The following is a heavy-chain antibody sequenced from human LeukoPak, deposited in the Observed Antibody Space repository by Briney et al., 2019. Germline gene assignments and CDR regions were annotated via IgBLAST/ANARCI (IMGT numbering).Heavy chain of an antibody. D-gene: IGHD6-13*01. CDR3: ARVSGYSSSWPFDY. Sequence: GGSLRLSCAASGFSFGDFAMTWVRQAPGKGLEWLSTITGSRGSSFYADSVKGRFTISRDNSINTLYLQMNSLRAEDTAIFYCARVSGYSSSWPFDYWGQGTLVTVS. CDR1: GFSFGDFA. J-gene: IGHJ4*02. CDR2: ITGSRGSS. V-gene: IGHV3-23*01.